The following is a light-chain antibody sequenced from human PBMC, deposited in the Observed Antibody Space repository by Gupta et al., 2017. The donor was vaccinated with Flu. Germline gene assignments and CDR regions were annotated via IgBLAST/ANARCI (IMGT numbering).Light chain of an antibody. Sequence: GTISCTGSSSNIGAGYDVHWYQQLPETAPKLRIDGNSNRPSGVPDRFSGSKSGTSASLAITGLQAEDEADYYCQSYDSSLSGSVFGGGTKVTVL. CDR3: QSYDSSLSGSV. V-gene: IGLV1-40*01. CDR1: SSNIGAGYD. CDR2: GNS. J-gene: IGLJ3*02.